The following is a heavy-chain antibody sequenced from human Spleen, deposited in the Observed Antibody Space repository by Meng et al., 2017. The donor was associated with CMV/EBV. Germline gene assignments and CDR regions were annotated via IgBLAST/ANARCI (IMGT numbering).Heavy chain of an antibody. CDR3: ARVAAASST. CDR1: GFTFSSYS. Sequence: GESLKISCAASGFTFSSYSMNWVRQAPGKGLEWVSSISSSSSYIYYADSVKGRFTISRDNAKNSLYLRMNSLRAEDTAVYYCARVAAASSTWGQGTLVTVSS. V-gene: IGHV3-21*01. D-gene: IGHD6-25*01. CDR2: ISSSSSYI. J-gene: IGHJ5*02.